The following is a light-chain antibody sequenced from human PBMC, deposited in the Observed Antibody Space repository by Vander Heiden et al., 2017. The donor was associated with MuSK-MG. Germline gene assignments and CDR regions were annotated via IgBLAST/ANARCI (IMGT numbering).Light chain of an antibody. V-gene: IGLV2-14*01. CDR3: SSYTISSTVV. J-gene: IGLJ2*01. CDR1: SSDVGGYNY. CDR2: DVS. Sequence: QSALTQPASVSGSPGQSITISCTGTSSDVGGYNYVSWYQQHPGEPPNLLIFDVSTRPSGVSNRLSGSKSGNTASLTISGHQAEDEADYYCSSYTISSTVVFGGGTKLTVL.